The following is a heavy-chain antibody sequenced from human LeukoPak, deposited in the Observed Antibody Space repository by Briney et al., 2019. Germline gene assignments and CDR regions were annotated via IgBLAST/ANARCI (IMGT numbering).Heavy chain of an antibody. D-gene: IGHD1-1*01. CDR2: IYYSGST. V-gene: IGHV4-59*01. CDR1: GGSISSYY. J-gene: IGHJ3*02. CDR3: ARWNRMSRDVFDI. Sequence: PSETLSLTCTVSGGSISSYYWSWIRQPPGKGLEWIGYIYYSGSTNYNPSLKSRVTISVDTSKNQFSLKLSSVTAADTAVYYCARWNRMSRDVFDIWGQGTMVTVSS.